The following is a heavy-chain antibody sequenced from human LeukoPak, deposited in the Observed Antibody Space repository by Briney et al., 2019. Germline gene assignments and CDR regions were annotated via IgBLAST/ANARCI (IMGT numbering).Heavy chain of an antibody. CDR3: ARVKTEDFWSGYYQYNWFDP. J-gene: IGHJ5*02. Sequence: ASVKVSCKASGYTFTGYYMHWVRQAPGQGLEWMGRINPNSGGTNYAQKFQGRVTMTRDTSIGTAYMELSRLRSDDTAVYYCARVKTEDFWSGYYQYNWFDPWGQGTLVTVSS. V-gene: IGHV1-2*06. D-gene: IGHD3-3*01. CDR1: GYTFTGYY. CDR2: INPNSGGT.